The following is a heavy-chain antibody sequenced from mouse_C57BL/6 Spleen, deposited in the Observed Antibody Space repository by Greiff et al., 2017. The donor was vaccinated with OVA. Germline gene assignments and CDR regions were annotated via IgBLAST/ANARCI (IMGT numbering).Heavy chain of an antibody. V-gene: IGHV1-64*01. CDR2: IHPNSGST. CDR3: ARFRITTVVAPPFDY. J-gene: IGHJ2*01. D-gene: IGHD1-1*01. CDR1: GYTFTSYW. Sequence: VQLHQPGAELVKPGASVKLSCKASGYTFTSYWMHWVKQRPGQGLEWIGMIHPNSGSTNYNEKFKSKATLTVDKSSSTAYMQRSSLTSEDSAVYYCARFRITTVVAPPFDYWGQGTTLTVSS.